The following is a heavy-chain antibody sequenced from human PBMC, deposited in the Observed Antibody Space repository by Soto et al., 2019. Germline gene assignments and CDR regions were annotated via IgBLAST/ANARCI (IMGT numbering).Heavy chain of an antibody. D-gene: IGHD3-10*01. Sequence: PGGSLRLSCAASGFTFSSYGMHWVRQAPGKGLEWVAVISYDGSNKYYADSVKGRFTISRDNSKNTLYLQINSLRAEDTSVYYCAKDDAVRALFDYWGQGTLVTVSS. CDR3: AKDDAVRALFDY. J-gene: IGHJ4*02. CDR2: ISYDGSNK. CDR1: GFTFSSYG. V-gene: IGHV3-30*18.